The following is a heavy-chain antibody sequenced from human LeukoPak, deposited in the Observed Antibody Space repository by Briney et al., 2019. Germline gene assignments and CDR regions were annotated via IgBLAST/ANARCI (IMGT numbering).Heavy chain of an antibody. CDR3: AKDLLRFLEWLAYFDY. V-gene: IGHV3-30*02. CDR2: IRYDGSNK. J-gene: IGHJ4*02. D-gene: IGHD3-3*01. CDR1: GFTFSSYG. Sequence: GGSLRLSCAASGFTFSSYGMHWVRQAPGKGLEWVAFIRYDGSNKYYADCVKGRFTISRDNSKNTLYLQMNSLRAEDTAVYYCAKDLLRFLEWLAYFDYWGQGTLVTVSS.